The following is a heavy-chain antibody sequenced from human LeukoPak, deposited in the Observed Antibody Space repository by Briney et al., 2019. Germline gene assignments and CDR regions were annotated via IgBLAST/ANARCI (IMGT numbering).Heavy chain of an antibody. CDR3: ARGNSYYYGSGLAYGMDV. D-gene: IGHD3-10*01. V-gene: IGHV1-8*01. Sequence: ASVKVSCKASGYTFTSYDINWVRQATGQGLEWMGWMNPNSGNTGYAQKFQGRVTMTRNTSISTAYMELSSLRSEDTAVYYCARGNSYYYGSGLAYGMDVWGQGTTVTVSS. CDR2: MNPNSGNT. J-gene: IGHJ6*02. CDR1: GYTFTSYD.